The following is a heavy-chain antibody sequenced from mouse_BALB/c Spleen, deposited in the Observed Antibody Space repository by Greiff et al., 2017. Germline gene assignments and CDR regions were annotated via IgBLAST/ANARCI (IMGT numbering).Heavy chain of an antibody. D-gene: IGHD2-2*01. J-gene: IGHJ4*01. CDR3: ARGYGHYYAMDY. V-gene: IGHV1-7*01. CDR2: INPSTGYT. Sequence: QVQLQQSGAELAKPGASVKMSCKASGYTFTSYWMHWVKQRPGQGLEWIGYINPSTGYTEYNQKFKDKATLTADKSSSTAYMQLSSLTSEDSAVYYCARGYGHYYAMDYWGQGTSVTVSS. CDR1: GYTFTSYW.